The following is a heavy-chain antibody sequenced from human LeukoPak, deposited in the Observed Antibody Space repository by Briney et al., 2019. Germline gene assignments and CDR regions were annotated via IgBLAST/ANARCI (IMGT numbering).Heavy chain of an antibody. CDR2: ISSSTSRI. J-gene: IGHJ4*02. CDR3: ARDIHWAFDY. V-gene: IGHV3-48*02. Sequence: PGGSLRLSCAVSGFTVSSNYMNWVRQAPGKGLEWVSYISSSTSRIYYADSVKGRFTISRDSARRSLFLQMNSLRDEDTAVYYCARDIHWAFDYWGQGTLVTVSS. D-gene: IGHD7-27*01. CDR1: GFTVSSNY.